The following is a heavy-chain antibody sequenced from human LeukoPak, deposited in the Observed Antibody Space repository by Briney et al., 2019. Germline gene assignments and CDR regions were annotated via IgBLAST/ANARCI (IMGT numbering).Heavy chain of an antibody. CDR3: ARGRGSKMARQQLVEADWFDP. Sequence: AGGSLRLSCAASGFTFSNYDMHWVRQATGKGLECVSAIGTAVDTYYPGSVKGRFTISRENAKNSLYLQMNSLRAGDTAVYYCARGRGSKMARQQLVEADWFDPWGQGTLVTVSS. CDR1: GFTFSNYD. J-gene: IGHJ5*02. V-gene: IGHV3-13*01. CDR2: IGTAVDT. D-gene: IGHD6-13*01.